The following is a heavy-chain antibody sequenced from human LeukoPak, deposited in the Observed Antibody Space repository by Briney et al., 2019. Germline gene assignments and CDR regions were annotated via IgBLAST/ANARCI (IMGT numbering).Heavy chain of an antibody. D-gene: IGHD4-17*01. V-gene: IGHV4-30-4*08. CDR2: IYYSGNT. J-gene: IGHJ4*02. Sequence: PSETLSLTCTVSGGSISSGDYYWSWIRQSPGKGLEWIGYIYYSGNTYYKSSLKSRVTISVDTSRNQFSLKLSFVTAADTAVYYCARDLAYDDYGVFDYWGQGALVTVSS. CDR1: GGSISSGDYY. CDR3: ARDLAYDDYGVFDY.